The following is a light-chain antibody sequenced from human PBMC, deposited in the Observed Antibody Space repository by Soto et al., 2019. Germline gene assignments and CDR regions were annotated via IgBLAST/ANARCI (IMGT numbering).Light chain of an antibody. CDR2: DAS. CDR1: ESVSSN. Sequence: ISQSPSALSVSQGERATLSCRASESVSSNLAWYQQKPGQAPRLLIYDASTRAPGFPARFSGSGSGTEFTLTISSLQSEDFAVYYCHHYNSWPYTLGQGTKV. V-gene: IGKV3-15*01. J-gene: IGKJ2*01. CDR3: HHYNSWPYT.